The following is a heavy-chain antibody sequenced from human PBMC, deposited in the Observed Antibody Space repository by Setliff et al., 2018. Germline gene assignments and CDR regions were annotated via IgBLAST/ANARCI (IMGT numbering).Heavy chain of an antibody. CDR2: INAGNGNT. J-gene: IGHJ4*02. V-gene: IGHV1-3*01. Sequence: ASVKVSCKAFRYTFTSYAMHWVRQAPGQRLEWMGWINAGNGNTKYSQKFQGRVTITRDTSASTAYMELSSLRSEDTAVYYCARGPYSSGSAADYWGQGTLVTVSS. D-gene: IGHD6-19*01. CDR1: RYTFTSYA. CDR3: ARGPYSSGSAADY.